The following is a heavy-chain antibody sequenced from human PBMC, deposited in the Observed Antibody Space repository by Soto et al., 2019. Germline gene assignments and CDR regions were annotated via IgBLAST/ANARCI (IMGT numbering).Heavy chain of an antibody. CDR3: ARGRDSGLYYFDY. V-gene: IGHV3-13*01. D-gene: IGHD2-21*01. CDR1: GFTFSNYD. CDR2: ISTAGNT. Sequence: GGSLRLSCAASGFTFSNYDMHWVRQATGKGLEWVSTISTAGNTYSPGSVKGRFTISRENAKNSLYLQMNSLGVDDTAVYYCARGRDSGLYYFDYWGQGTLVTVSS. J-gene: IGHJ4*02.